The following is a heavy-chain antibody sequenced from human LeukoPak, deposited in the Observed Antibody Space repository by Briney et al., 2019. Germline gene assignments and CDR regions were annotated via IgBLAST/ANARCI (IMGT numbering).Heavy chain of an antibody. CDR1: GGSISSYH. Sequence: SETLSLTCTVSGGSISSYHWSWIRQPAGKGLEWIGRIYTSGSTNYNPSLKSRVTMSVDTSKNQFSLKLSSVTAADTAVYYCARELRYFDWLLDYWGQGTLVTVSS. J-gene: IGHJ4*02. CDR2: IYTSGST. CDR3: ARELRYFDWLLDY. D-gene: IGHD3-9*01. V-gene: IGHV4-4*07.